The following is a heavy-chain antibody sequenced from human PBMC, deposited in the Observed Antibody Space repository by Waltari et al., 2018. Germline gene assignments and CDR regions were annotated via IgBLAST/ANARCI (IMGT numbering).Heavy chain of an antibody. V-gene: IGHV1-2*02. CDR3: ATVVVPAEGAFDI. Sequence: QVQLVQSGAEAKKHGASVKVSCKASGYTFTGYYIHWVRQAPGQGLEWMGCINPKRGGTNYAQKFQGRVTMTRDTSISTAYMELGRLGSDDTAVYYCATVVVPAEGAFDIWGQGTMVTVSS. D-gene: IGHD2-2*01. CDR2: INPKRGGT. CDR1: GYTFTGYY. J-gene: IGHJ3*02.